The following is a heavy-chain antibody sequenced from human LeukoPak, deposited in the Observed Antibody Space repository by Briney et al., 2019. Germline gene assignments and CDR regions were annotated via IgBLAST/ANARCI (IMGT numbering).Heavy chain of an antibody. CDR2: TYYRSKWYN. CDR1: GDSVSSISVA. J-gene: IGHJ6*02. CDR3: ALARSEYHYGMDV. V-gene: IGHV6-1*01. Sequence: SQTLSLTCAIYGDSVSSISVAWNWISQSPSRGLEWLGRTYYRSKWYNEYAVSVKGRININPDPSKNQFSLQLNSVTPEDTAVYYCALARSEYHYGMDVWGQGATVTVSS.